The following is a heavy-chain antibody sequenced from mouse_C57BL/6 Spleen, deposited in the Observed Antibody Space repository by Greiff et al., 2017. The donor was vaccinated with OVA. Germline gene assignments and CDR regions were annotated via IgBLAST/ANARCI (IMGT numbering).Heavy chain of an antibody. J-gene: IGHJ2*01. CDR2: IYPGSGNT. V-gene: IGHV1-66*01. D-gene: IGHD2-12*01. CDR1: GYSFTSYY. CDR3: ARGGAYYSKEENYFDY. Sequence: VQLQQSGPELVKPGASVKISCKASGYSFTSYYIHWVKQRPGQGLEWIGWIYPGSGNTKYNEKFKGKATLTADTSSSTAYMQLSSLTSEDSAVYYCARGGAYYSKEENYFDYWGQGTTLTVSS.